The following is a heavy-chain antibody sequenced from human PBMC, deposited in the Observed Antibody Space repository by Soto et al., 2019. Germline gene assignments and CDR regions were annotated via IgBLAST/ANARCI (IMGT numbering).Heavy chain of an antibody. Sequence: ASVKVSCKASGGTFSSYAISWVRQAPGQGLEWMGGIIPIFGTANYAQKFQGRVTITADESTSTAYMELSSLRSEDTAVYYCARGVFAGYSGYGVCFDYWGQGTLVTVSS. D-gene: IGHD5-12*01. CDR1: GGTFSSYA. CDR3: ARGVFAGYSGYGVCFDY. J-gene: IGHJ4*02. V-gene: IGHV1-69*13. CDR2: IIPIFGTA.